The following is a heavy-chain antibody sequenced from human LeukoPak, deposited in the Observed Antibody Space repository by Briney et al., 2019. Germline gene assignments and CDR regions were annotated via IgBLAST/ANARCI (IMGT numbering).Heavy chain of an antibody. Sequence: GGSLRLSCAASGFTFSDYYMSWIRQAPGKGLEWVSYISSSGSTIYYADSVKGRFTISRDNAKNSLYLQMNSLRAEDTAVYYCARDKDDYGSGNHWFDPWGQGTLVTVSS. CDR1: GFTFSDYY. J-gene: IGHJ5*02. D-gene: IGHD3-10*01. V-gene: IGHV3-11*01. CDR2: ISSSGSTI. CDR3: ARDKDDYGSGNHWFDP.